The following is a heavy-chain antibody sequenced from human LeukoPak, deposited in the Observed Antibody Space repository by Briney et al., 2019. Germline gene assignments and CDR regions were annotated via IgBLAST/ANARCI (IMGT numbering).Heavy chain of an antibody. CDR3: ATYYYDSSGSLGAFDI. Sequence: PSETLSLTCTVSGGSISSSSYYWGWIRQPPGKGLEWIGSIYYSGSTYYNPSLKSRVTISVDTSKNQFSLKLSSVTAADTAVYYCATYYYDSSGSLGAFDIWGQGTMVTVSS. CDR1: GGSISSSSYY. J-gene: IGHJ3*02. V-gene: IGHV4-39*07. D-gene: IGHD3-22*01. CDR2: IYYSGST.